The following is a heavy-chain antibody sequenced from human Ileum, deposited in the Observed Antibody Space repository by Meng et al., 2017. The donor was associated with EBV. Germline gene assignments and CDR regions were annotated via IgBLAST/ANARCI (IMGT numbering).Heavy chain of an antibody. J-gene: IGHJ4*02. CDR3: ARTYYGSYGFDY. V-gene: IGHV1-18*01. D-gene: IGHD3-10*01. CDR2: INTYNGDT. CDR1: GSRFTAFG. Sequence: QPVPSRAGGTESGASVKVPCKASGSRFTAFGIRRVRQAPGQGPEWMGWINTYNGDTKYAQKFQGRVTMTRETSTNTAYMELTSLRSDDTAVYYCARTYYGSYGFDYWGQGTLVTVSS.